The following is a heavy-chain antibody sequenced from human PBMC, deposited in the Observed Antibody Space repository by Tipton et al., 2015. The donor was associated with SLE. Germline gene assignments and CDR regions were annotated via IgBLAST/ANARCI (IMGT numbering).Heavy chain of an antibody. CDR1: GGSINSYY. V-gene: IGHV4-4*07. Sequence: TLSLTCTVSGGSINSYYWTWIRQLAGKGLEWIGRIHTSETTAYNPSLQSRVTMSVDTSKKQFSLNLTSVTAADTAVYYCARILPDYFFYGMDVWGQGTTVTVSS. D-gene: IGHD3-3*01. CDR3: ARILPDYFFYGMDV. J-gene: IGHJ6*02. CDR2: IHTSETT.